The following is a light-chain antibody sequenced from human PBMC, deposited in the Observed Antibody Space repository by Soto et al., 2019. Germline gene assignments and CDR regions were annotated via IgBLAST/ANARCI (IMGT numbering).Light chain of an antibody. CDR1: QSVNQK. V-gene: IGKV3-15*01. Sequence: EIVLTQSPATLSVSPRERATLSCRASQSVNQKLGWYQQKPGQAPRLLIYVASYRATGIPARFSGSGSGTEYTLTISNLQAEDFAVYYCQQFNNWPHTFGQGTRLEI. CDR2: VAS. CDR3: QQFNNWPHT. J-gene: IGKJ5*01.